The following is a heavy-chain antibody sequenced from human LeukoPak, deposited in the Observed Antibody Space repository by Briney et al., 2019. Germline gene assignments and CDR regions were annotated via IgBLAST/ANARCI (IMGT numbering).Heavy chain of an antibody. Sequence: SVKVSCKAPGGTFSSYIINWVRQAPGQGLEWMGGIIPIFGTADYAQKFQGRVTITADESTSTAYMELSSLRSEDTAVYYCARAYSSNWYYFDSWGQGTLVTVSS. J-gene: IGHJ4*02. D-gene: IGHD6-19*01. CDR1: GGTFSSYI. CDR2: IIPIFGTA. V-gene: IGHV1-69*13. CDR3: ARAYSSNWYYFDS.